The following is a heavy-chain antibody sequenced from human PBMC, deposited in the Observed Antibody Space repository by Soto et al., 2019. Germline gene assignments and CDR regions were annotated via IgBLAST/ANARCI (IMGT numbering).Heavy chain of an antibody. CDR1: GGIFSSYA. CDR2: IIPIFGTA. CDR3: ARGGGGYVWFNEF. Sequence: QEQLVQSGAEVKKPGSSVKVSCKASGGIFSSYAISWVRQAPGQVLEWMGGIIPIFGTANYAQKFQGRVTRTADESTDTAYMDLSSLKSEDTAIYYCARGGGGYVWFNEFWGPGTLVSVSS. V-gene: IGHV1-69*01. J-gene: IGHJ4*02. D-gene: IGHD2-21*01.